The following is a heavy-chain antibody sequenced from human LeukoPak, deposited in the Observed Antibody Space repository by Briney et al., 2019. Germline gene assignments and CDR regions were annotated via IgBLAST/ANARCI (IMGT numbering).Heavy chain of an antibody. CDR3: ATPPTVTRNY. CDR2: ISGRADLT. V-gene: IGHV3-23*01. Sequence: GGSLRLSCAASGFTFSTYGITWVRQAPGKGLEWVSAISGRADLTFYADSVKGRFTISRDNSKNTLYLQMDSLRAEDTAVYYCATPPTVTRNYWGQGTLVTVSS. CDR1: GFTFSTYG. J-gene: IGHJ4*02. D-gene: IGHD4-17*01.